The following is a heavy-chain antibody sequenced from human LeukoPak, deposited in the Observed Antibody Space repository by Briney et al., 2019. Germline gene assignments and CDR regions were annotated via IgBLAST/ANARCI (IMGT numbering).Heavy chain of an antibody. CDR2: IYYSGST. V-gene: IGHV4-39*07. Sequence: SETLSLTCTVSGGSISSSSYYWGWIRQPPGKGLEWIGSIYYSGSTYYNPSLKSRVTISVDTSKNQFSLKLSSVTAADTAVYYCARDSGGSPFDPWGQGTLVTVSS. D-gene: IGHD1-26*01. CDR1: GGSISSSSYY. J-gene: IGHJ5*02. CDR3: ARDSGGSPFDP.